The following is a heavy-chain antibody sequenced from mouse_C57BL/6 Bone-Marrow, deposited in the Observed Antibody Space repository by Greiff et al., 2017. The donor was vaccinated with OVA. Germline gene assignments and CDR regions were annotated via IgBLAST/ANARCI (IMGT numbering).Heavy chain of an antibody. CDR1: GFSLTSYG. CDR3: ARNPPTAY. Sequence: VQLQQSGPGLVQPSQSLSITCTVSGFSLTSYGVHWVRQSPGQGLEWLGVIWSGGSTDYNAAFISRLSISKDNSKSQVFFKMNSLQADDTAIYYCARNPPTAYWGQGTLVTVSA. J-gene: IGHJ3*01. V-gene: IGHV2-2*01. CDR2: IWSGGST.